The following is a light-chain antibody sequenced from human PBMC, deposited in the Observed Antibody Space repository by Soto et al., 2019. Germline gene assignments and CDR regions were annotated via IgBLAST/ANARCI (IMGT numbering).Light chain of an antibody. J-gene: IGKJ5*01. CDR2: DAS. CDR3: QQRSNWPSIT. CDR1: QSVSSY. V-gene: IGKV3-11*01. Sequence: EIVLTHSPATLSLSPGEIATLSCRASQSVSSYLAWYQQKPGQAPRLLIYDASNRATGIPARFSGSGSGTDFTLTISSLEPDDFAVYYCQQRSNWPSITFGQGTRLEIK.